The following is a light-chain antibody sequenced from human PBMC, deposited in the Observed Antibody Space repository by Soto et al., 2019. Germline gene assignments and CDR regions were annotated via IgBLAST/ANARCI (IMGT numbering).Light chain of an antibody. CDR2: GAS. V-gene: IGKV3-15*01. Sequence: EIVMTQSPATLSVSPGERATLSCRASQRVSSNLAWYQQKPGQAPRPLIYGASTRATGIPARFSGSGSGTEFTLTISSLQSEDFSVYYCQQYNNWPPWTFGQGTKVEIQ. CDR1: QRVSSN. CDR3: QQYNNWPPWT. J-gene: IGKJ1*01.